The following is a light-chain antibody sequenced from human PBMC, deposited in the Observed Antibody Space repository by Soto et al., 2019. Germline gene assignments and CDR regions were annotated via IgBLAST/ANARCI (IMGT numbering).Light chain of an antibody. J-gene: IGKJ2*01. CDR3: QQYNSYPYT. Sequence: DIQMTQSPSTLSASVGDRVTITCRASQSISSWLAWYQQKPGKAPKLLIYKASSLESGVPSRFSGSGSGTELTLTMSSLQPDDFVTYYCQQYNSYPYTFGQGTKLQIK. V-gene: IGKV1-5*03. CDR2: KAS. CDR1: QSISSW.